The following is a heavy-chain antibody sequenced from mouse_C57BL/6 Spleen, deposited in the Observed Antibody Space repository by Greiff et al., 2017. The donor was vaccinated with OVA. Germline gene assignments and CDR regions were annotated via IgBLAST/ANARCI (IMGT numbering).Heavy chain of an antibody. Sequence: QVQLQQSGPELVKPGASVKISCKASGYAFSSSWMNWVKQRPGKGLEWIGRIYPGDGDTNYNGKFKGKATLTAANSSSTAYMQLSSLTSEDSAVYFCTRPDSSGGAMDYWGQGTSVTVSS. CDR2: IYPGDGDT. V-gene: IGHV1-82*01. CDR3: TRPDSSGGAMDY. CDR1: GYAFSSSW. J-gene: IGHJ4*01. D-gene: IGHD3-2*02.